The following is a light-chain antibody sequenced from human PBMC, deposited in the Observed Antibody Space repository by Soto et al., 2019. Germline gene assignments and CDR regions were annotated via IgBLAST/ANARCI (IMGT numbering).Light chain of an antibody. V-gene: IGKV1-5*03. Sequence: DVQMTQSPSTLSASVGDRVTITCRASQSIGNWLAWHQQKPGKAPKLLIYKASSLESGVPSRFSGSGSGTEFTLTISSLQPDDFATYYCQQYYSYRAFGQGTKVDNK. J-gene: IGKJ1*01. CDR3: QQYYSYRA. CDR1: QSIGNW. CDR2: KAS.